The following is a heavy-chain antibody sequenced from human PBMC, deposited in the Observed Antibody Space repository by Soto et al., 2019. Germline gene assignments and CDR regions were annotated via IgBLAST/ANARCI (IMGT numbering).Heavy chain of an antibody. CDR1: GYSLITGW. J-gene: IGHJ5*02. CDR3: AGTHSSSWLDWFDP. D-gene: IGHD6-13*01. CDR2: SYPRDSAT. V-gene: IGHV5-51*07. Sequence: SLKISCNGCGYSLITGWICWGQQIPGRRVERMGISYPRDSATRYRPSFEGQVTISVDESTSTAYMELSSLRSEDTAVYYCAGTHSSSWLDWFDPWGQGTLVTVSS.